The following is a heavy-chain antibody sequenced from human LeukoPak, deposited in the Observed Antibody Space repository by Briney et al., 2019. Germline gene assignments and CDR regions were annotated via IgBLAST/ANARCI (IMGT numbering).Heavy chain of an antibody. CDR3: ARAGIATLSSSEALVGAVDY. J-gene: IGHJ4*02. CDR2: INPSGGST. V-gene: IGHV1-46*01. D-gene: IGHD6-13*01. Sequence: SVKVSCKASGYTFTGYYMHWVRQAPGQGLEWMGIINPSGGSTSYAQKFQGRVTMTRDTSTSTVYMELSSLRSEDTAVYYCARAGIATLSSSEALVGAVDYWGQGTLVTVSS. CDR1: GYTFTGYY.